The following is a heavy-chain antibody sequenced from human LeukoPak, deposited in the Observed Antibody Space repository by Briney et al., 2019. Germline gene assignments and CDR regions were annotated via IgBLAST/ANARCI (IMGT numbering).Heavy chain of an antibody. CDR1: GFTFSSYS. Sequence: GGSLRLSCAASGFTFSSYSMNWVRQAPGKGLEWVAYISTSVSYIYYADSVKGRFTISRDNAKNSLYLQMNSLRAEDTAVYYCAKDGREWPRSLDYWGQGTLVTVSS. V-gene: IGHV3-21*05. D-gene: IGHD5-12*01. CDR3: AKDGREWPRSLDY. CDR2: ISTSVSYI. J-gene: IGHJ4*02.